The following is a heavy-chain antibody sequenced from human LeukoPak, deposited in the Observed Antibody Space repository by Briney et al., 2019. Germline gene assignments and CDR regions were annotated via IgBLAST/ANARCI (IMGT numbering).Heavy chain of an antibody. V-gene: IGHV3-53*01. Sequence: GGSLRLSCAASGFTVSSNYMSWVRQAPGKGLECVSVIYSGGSTYYADSVKGRLTISRDNSKNTLYLQMNSLRAEDTAVYYCARYPSDQYYFDYWGQGTLVTVSS. CDR2: IYSGGST. CDR3: ARYPSDQYYFDY. J-gene: IGHJ4*02. CDR1: GFTVSSNY.